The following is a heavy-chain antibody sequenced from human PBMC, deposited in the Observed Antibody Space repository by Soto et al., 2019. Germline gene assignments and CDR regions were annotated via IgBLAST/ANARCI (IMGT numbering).Heavy chain of an antibody. V-gene: IGHV4-39*01. D-gene: IGHD6-6*01. Sequence: QLQLQESGPGLVKPSETLSLMCTVSGGSISSSTYCWGWIRQPPGKGLEWIGSSSYSGRTYYNPSLKGRVAISVDTSKSQFSLTLSSVTAADTAVYYCARLVGPRPTRTLSHDGGQGTLVTVSS. CDR2: SSYSGRT. CDR1: GGSISSSTYC. J-gene: IGHJ4*02. CDR3: ARLVGPRPTRTLSHD.